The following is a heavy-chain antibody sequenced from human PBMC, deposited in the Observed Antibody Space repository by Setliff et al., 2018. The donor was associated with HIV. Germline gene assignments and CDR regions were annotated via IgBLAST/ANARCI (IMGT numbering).Heavy chain of an antibody. V-gene: IGHV1-69*06. D-gene: IGHD1-7*01. CDR3: TRDERITGTTGPFDI. CDR1: GGTFSNYA. CDR2: IIPIFGTP. Sequence: SVKVSCKASGGTFSNYAINWVRQAPGQGLEWMGRIIPIFGTPNYAQKFQGRVTITADKSTNTAYMQLSSLRSEDTAVYYCTRDERITGTTGPFDIWGQGTMVTV. J-gene: IGHJ3*02.